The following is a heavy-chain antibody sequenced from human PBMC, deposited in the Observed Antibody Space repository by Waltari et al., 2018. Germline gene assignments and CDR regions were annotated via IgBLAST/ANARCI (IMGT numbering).Heavy chain of an antibody. CDR1: GGSISSYY. CDR3: ARAWVPRGWFDP. D-gene: IGHD1-1*01. V-gene: IGHV4-59*01. CDR2: IYYSGST. J-gene: IGHJ5*02. Sequence: QVQLQESGPGLVKPSETLSLPCPVSGGSISSYYWSWIRQPPGKGLEWIGYIYYSGSTNYNPSLKSRVTISVDTSKNQFSLKLSSVTAADTAVYYCARAWVPRGWFDPWGQGTLVTVSS.